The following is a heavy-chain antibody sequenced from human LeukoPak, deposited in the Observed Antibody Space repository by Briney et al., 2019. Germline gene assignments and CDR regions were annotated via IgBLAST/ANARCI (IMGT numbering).Heavy chain of an antibody. V-gene: IGHV4-34*01. J-gene: IGHJ4*02. Sequence: PSETLSLTCSVDGGSFSGYYWSWVRQPPGKGLEWIGEINHSGSTNYNPSLKSRVTISVDTSKNQFSLKQSSVTAADTAVYYCARAYYDVWSGYYYFDYGGQGTLVTVSS. CDR1: GGSFSGYY. D-gene: IGHD3-3*01. CDR2: INHSGST. CDR3: ARAYYDVWSGYYYFDY.